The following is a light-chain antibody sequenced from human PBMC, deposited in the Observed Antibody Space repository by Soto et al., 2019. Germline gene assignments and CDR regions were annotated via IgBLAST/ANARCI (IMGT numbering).Light chain of an antibody. CDR1: ESVTSTY. CDR3: QVFGSSPRYT. CDR2: AAS. Sequence: EIVLTQSPGTLSLSPGERATLSCRTSESVTSTYLAWYQQKPGQTPRLLIYAASSRATGIPDRFSGSGSGTDFTLTISRLEPEDFAVYYCQVFGSSPRYTFGRGTKLEIK. J-gene: IGKJ2*01. V-gene: IGKV3-20*01.